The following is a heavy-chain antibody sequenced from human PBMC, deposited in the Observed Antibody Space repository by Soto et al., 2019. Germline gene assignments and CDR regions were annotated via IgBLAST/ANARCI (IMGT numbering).Heavy chain of an antibody. CDR3: AQRRRRGDYAF. J-gene: IGHJ1*01. CDR1: VLSFSSGSVA. V-gene: IGHV2-5*02. Sequence: QITLKESGPTLVKPTQTLTLTCTFSVLSFSSGSVAVGWVRQPPGKALEWLALIYRGDEKRFRPSLRRRLTITKETSKDQVVLTMTNMGPVETTTYDGAQRRRRGDYAFWGQGTLVTVSS. CDR2: IYRGDEK. D-gene: IGHD2-21*01.